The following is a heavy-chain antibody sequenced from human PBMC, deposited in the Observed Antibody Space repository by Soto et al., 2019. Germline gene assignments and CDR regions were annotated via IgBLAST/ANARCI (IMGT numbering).Heavy chain of an antibody. CDR3: ARVPRGVYYGMDV. D-gene: IGHD3-10*01. Sequence: QVQLVQSGAEVKKPGASVKVSCKASGYTFTDYYMHWVRQAPGQRLEWMGWINPNSGTTNYAQKFKRWVTMTRDTSITTVYMAVSRLRSDDTAGYYCARVPRGVYYGMDVWGQGTTVTVSS. CDR2: INPNSGTT. V-gene: IGHV1-2*04. J-gene: IGHJ6*02. CDR1: GYTFTDYY.